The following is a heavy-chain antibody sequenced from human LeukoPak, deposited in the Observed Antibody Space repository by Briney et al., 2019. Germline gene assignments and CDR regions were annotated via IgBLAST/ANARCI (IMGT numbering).Heavy chain of an antibody. CDR3: ARVALDTAMGSFDY. CDR2: ISSSSSYI. CDR1: GFTFSSYS. D-gene: IGHD5-18*01. Sequence: PGGSLRLSCAASGFTFSSYSMNWVRQAPGKGLEWVSSISSSSSYIYYADSVKGRFTISRDNSKNTLYLQMNSLRAEDTAVYYCARVALDTAMGSFDYWGQGTLVTVSS. J-gene: IGHJ4*02. V-gene: IGHV3-21*01.